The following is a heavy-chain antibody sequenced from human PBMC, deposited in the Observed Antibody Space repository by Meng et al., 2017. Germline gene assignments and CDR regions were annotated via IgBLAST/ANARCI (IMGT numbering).Heavy chain of an antibody. D-gene: IGHD1-1*01. J-gene: IGHJ4*02. Sequence: VKLVASGGGVVQPGAFLRLSCAGSGFTFNNYWMHWVRQVPGKGLVWVSRISGDGSITNYADSVKGRFTIYRDNAKNTLYLHMNSLRPEDTAVYYCLDEAPRSDYWGQGSLVTVSS. CDR2: ISGDGSIT. CDR3: LDEAPRSDY. V-gene: IGHV3-74*01. CDR1: GFTFNNYW.